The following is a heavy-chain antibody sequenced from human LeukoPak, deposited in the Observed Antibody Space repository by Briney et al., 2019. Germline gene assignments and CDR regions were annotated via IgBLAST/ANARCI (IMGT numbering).Heavy chain of an antibody. D-gene: IGHD3-10*01. CDR1: GGTFSSYA. Sequence: ASVKVSCKASGGTFSSYAISWMRQAPGQGLEWMGGIIPIFGTANYAQKFQGRVTITRDTSASTAYMELSSLRSEDTAVYYCARGPNIYDSGSSKKIYWFDPWGQGALVTVSS. CDR3: ARGPNIYDSGSSKKIYWFDP. CDR2: IIPIFGTA. V-gene: IGHV1-69*05. J-gene: IGHJ5*02.